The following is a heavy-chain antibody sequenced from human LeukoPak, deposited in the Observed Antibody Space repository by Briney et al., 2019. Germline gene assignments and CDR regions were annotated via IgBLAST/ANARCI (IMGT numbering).Heavy chain of an antibody. J-gene: IGHJ4*02. CDR2: FSNVGSSK. Sequence: PGGSLRPSCAAPGLTFRTYSMNSVRPAPAKGLEWVSYFSNVGSSKSYGVSLSGRFTISRDNAKNTLYLQLNSLRAEDTAVYYCARGSSVVALDWGQGTLVTVSS. CDR3: ARGSSVVALD. V-gene: IGHV3-48*04. D-gene: IGHD2-15*01. CDR1: GLTFRTYS.